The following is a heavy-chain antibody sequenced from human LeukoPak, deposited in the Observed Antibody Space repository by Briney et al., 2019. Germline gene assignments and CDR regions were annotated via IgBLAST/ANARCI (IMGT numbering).Heavy chain of an antibody. J-gene: IGHJ4*02. Sequence: GGSLRLSCAASGFTVSSDYMSWVRQAPGKGLEWVSVIYSVGSTYYADSVKGRFTISRDNSKNTLYLQMNSLRAEDTAVYYCAKDGRAYCGGDCLDYWGQGTLVTVSS. CDR1: GFTVSSDY. CDR3: AKDGRAYCGGDCLDY. D-gene: IGHD2-21*02. CDR2: IYSVGST. V-gene: IGHV3-53*05.